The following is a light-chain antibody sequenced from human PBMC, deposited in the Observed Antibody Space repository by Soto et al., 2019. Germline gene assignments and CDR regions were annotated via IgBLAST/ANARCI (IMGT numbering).Light chain of an antibody. CDR1: QSITNNY. CDR3: QHYVSSPRT. J-gene: IGKJ1*01. Sequence: EIVLTQSPGTLSFSPGERATLSCRASQSITNNYLAWYQQKAGQVPRLLLYGASTRPTGIPDRFSGSGSGTDFTLTITRLEPDDFAVYYCQHYVSSPRTFGQGTKVEIK. V-gene: IGKV3-20*01. CDR2: GAS.